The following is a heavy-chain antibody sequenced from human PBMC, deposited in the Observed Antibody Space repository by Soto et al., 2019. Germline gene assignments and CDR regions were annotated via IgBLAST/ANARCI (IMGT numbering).Heavy chain of an antibody. V-gene: IGHV1-2*02. J-gene: IGHJ4*02. CDR3: ARDIVWAIQLWYFDY. CDR2: INPNSGGT. CDR1: GYTFTGYY. D-gene: IGHD5-18*01. Sequence: GDSVKVSCKASGYTFTGYYMHWVRQAPGQGLEWMGWINPNSGGTNYAQKFQGRVTMTRDTSISTAYMELSRLRSDDTAVYYCARDIVWAIQLWYFDYWGQGTLVTVSS.